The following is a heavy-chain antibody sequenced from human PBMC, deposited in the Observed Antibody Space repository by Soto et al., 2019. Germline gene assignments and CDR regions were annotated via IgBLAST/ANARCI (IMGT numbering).Heavy chain of an antibody. Sequence: GGSLRLSCAASGFAFNTYGIHWVRQAPGKGLEWVALISYDGGNKYYADSVKGRFTISRDNSKNTLYLQMNSLRAEDTAVYYCAKVLGYCTSSSCSRDYYYYYGMDVWGQGAAVTVSS. J-gene: IGHJ6*02. CDR3: AKVLGYCTSSSCSRDYYYYYGMDV. V-gene: IGHV3-30*18. D-gene: IGHD2-2*01. CDR1: GFAFNTYG. CDR2: ISYDGGNK.